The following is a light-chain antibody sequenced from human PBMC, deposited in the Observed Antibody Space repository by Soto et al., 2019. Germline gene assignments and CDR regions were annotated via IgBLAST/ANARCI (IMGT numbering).Light chain of an antibody. Sequence: EIVVTQSPATLSVSPGERVTLSCRASQSISNSLAWYQQKPGQAPRLLIYYKSTRATGIPARFSGSGSGPEFTLTISSLQSEDFAVYYCQQYYNWPRTFGQGT. CDR2: YKS. V-gene: IGKV3-15*01. CDR3: QQYYNWPRT. CDR1: QSISNS. J-gene: IGKJ1*01.